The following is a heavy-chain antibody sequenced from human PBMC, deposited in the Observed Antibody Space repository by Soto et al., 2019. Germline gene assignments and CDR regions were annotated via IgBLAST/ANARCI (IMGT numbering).Heavy chain of an antibody. CDR3: AHRVLRTVFGLVTTTAIYFDF. CDR1: GFSLTTSGVG. Sequence: QITLNESGPTVVRPTETLTLTCRFSGFSLTTSGVGVGWIRQSPGKAPEWLALIYWDDDKRYSASLNSRPTITKDTSKNPVVLTVSDLDPTDTATYYCAHRVLRTVFGLVTTTAIYFDFWGQGTPVAVSS. J-gene: IGHJ4*02. V-gene: IGHV2-5*02. D-gene: IGHD3-3*01. CDR2: IYWDDDK.